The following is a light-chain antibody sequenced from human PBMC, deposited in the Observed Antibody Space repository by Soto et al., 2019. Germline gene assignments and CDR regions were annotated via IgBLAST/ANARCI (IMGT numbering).Light chain of an antibody. CDR3: LHYKDWPRWT. Sequence: ETVMTQSPATLSVSPGERATLSCRASQSVTSNLAWYQQKPDQAPRLLIYGASTRATGIPARFSGSGSGTEFTLTISSLQSEDFAVYYCLHYKDWPRWTFGQGTKVEVK. V-gene: IGKV3-15*01. CDR2: GAS. J-gene: IGKJ1*01. CDR1: QSVTSN.